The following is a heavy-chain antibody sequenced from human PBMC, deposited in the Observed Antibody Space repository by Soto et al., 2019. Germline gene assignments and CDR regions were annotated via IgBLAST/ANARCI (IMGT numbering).Heavy chain of an antibody. J-gene: IGHJ4*02. CDR3: ARDTYYYDTNGYYYFDY. Sequence: SETLSLTCTVSGDSVTSGTYYWTWIRQTPGKGLEWIGYISYSERANYNPSLKSRVTISIDTSKNQFSLKLSSVTAADTAVYYCARDTYYYDTNGYYYFDYWGRGTLVTISS. V-gene: IGHV4-61*01. D-gene: IGHD3-22*01. CDR2: ISYSERA. CDR1: GDSVTSGTYY.